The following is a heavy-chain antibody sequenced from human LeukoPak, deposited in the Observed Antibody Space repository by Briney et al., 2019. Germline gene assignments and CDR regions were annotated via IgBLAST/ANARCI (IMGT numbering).Heavy chain of an antibody. CDR2: IYPDDSET. D-gene: IGHD5-18*01. Sequence: GESLKISCKASGYRFTTDYIGWVRQMPGKGLEWMGIIYPDDSETNYSPTFQGQVSMSVDKSITTAYLQWSSLKASDNAMYYCARGIGYSYGPLRWFDPWGQGTLVTVSS. CDR1: GYRFTTDY. CDR3: ARGIGYSYGPLRWFDP. J-gene: IGHJ5*02. V-gene: IGHV5-51*01.